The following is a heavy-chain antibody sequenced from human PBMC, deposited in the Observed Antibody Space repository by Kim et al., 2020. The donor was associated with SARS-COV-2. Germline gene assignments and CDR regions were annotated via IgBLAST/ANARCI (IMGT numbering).Heavy chain of an antibody. V-gene: IGHV3-7*03. J-gene: IGHJ4*02. CDR2: INQDGSEK. CDR3: ARERHDRRCDYGDYFYY. Sequence: GGSLRLSCAASGFTFSCYWMSWVRQAPGKGLEWVANINQDGSEKYYADSVKGRFTISRDNAKNSLYLQMNSLRAEDTAVYYCARERHDRRCDYGDYFYYWGAGTLVT. CDR1: GFTFSCYW. D-gene: IGHD2-21*01.